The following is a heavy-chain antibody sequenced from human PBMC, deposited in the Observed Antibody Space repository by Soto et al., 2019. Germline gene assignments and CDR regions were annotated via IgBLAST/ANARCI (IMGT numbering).Heavy chain of an antibody. Sequence: GASVKVSCKASGYTFTSYAMHWVRQAPGQRLEWMGWINAGNGNTKYSQKFQGRVTITRDTSASTAYMELSSLRSEDTAVYYCARDSAAAEDDAFDIWGQGTMVTVSS. CDR1: GYTFTSYA. CDR2: INAGNGNT. J-gene: IGHJ3*02. CDR3: ARDSAAAEDDAFDI. D-gene: IGHD6-13*01. V-gene: IGHV1-3*01.